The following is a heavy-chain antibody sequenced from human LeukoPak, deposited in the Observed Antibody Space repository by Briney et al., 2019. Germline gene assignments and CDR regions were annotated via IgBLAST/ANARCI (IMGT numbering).Heavy chain of an antibody. CDR1: GFAFSSHW. V-gene: IGHV3-74*01. CDR2: IGNDGSNT. Sequence: GGSLRLSCAASGFAFSSHWMHWVRQAPGKGLVWVSRIGNDGSNTYYADSVKGRFTISRDNAKNMLWPQMNSLRVEDTAIYYCVRDRPHNWFDPWGQGTLVTVSS. J-gene: IGHJ5*02. CDR3: VRDRPHNWFDP.